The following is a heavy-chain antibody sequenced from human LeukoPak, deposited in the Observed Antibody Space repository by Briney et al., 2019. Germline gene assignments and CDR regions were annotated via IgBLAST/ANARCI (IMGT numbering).Heavy chain of an antibody. J-gene: IGHJ6*02. CDR2: MNPNSGNT. CDR3: AVGFGELSDYYYGMDV. Sequence: ASVTVSCKASGYTFTSYDINWVRQAAGQGREGMGWMNPNSGNTGYAQKFQGRVTITRNTSISTAYMELSSLRSEDTAVYYCAVGFGELSDYYYGMDVWGQGTTVTVSS. D-gene: IGHD3-10*01. CDR1: GYTFTSYD. V-gene: IGHV1-8*01.